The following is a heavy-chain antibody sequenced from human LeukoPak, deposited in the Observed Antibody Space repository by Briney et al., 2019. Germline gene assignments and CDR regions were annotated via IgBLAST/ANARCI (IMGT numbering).Heavy chain of an antibody. CDR2: ISGSGGST. D-gene: IGHD3-10*01. Sequence: GGSLRLSCAASGFTFSSYAMSWVRQAPGKGLEWVSAISGSGGSTYYADSVKGRFTISRDNSKNTLYLQMNSLRAEDTAVYYCAKDKNYCGSGSYYSGYYFDCWGQGTLVTVSS. CDR3: AKDKNYCGSGSYYSGYYFDC. J-gene: IGHJ4*02. V-gene: IGHV3-23*01. CDR1: GFTFSSYA.